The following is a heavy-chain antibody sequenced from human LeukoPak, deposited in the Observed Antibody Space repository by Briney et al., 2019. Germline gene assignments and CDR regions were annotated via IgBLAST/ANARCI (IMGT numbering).Heavy chain of an antibody. J-gene: IGHJ4*02. Sequence: PGGSLRLSCAASGFTFSDYYMSWIRQAPAKGLECVSYISSSGSTIYYADSVKGRFTISRDNAKNSLYLQMNSLRAEDTAVYYCARAQTYYYDSSGYLLYWGQGTLVTVSS. CDR2: ISSSGSTI. V-gene: IGHV3-11*04. CDR1: GFTFSDYY. CDR3: ARAQTYYYDSSGYLLY. D-gene: IGHD3-22*01.